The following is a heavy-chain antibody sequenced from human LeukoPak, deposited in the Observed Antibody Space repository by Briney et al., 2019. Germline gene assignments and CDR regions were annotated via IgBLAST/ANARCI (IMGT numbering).Heavy chain of an antibody. CDR3: AREYYYDSSGASDAFDI. J-gene: IGHJ3*02. V-gene: IGHV3-7*01. CDR2: IKQDGSEK. D-gene: IGHD3-22*01. CDR1: GFTFSSYW. Sequence: GGSLRLSCAASGFTFSSYWMSWVRQAPGKGLEWVANIKQDGSEKYYVDSVKGRFTISRDNAKNSLYLQMNSLRAEDTAVYYCAREYYYDSSGASDAFDIWGQGTMVTVSS.